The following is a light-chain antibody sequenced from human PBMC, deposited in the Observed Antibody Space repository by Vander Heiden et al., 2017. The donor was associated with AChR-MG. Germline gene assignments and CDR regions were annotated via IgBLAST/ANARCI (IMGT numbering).Light chain of an antibody. CDR1: SLQSYY. V-gene: IGLV3-19*01. J-gene: IGLJ2*01. CDR2: DKN. CDR3: NSRDSRGNHLV. Sequence: SELTHDPAVSVALGQTVRITCQGDSLQSYYANWYQQKPGQAPVLVIYDKNHRPSVIPDQFSGSSSGNTASLTITETQAEDEADYYCNSRDSRGNHLVFGGGTKLTVL.